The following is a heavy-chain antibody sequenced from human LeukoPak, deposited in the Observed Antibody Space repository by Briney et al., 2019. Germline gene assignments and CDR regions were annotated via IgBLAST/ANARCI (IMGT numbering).Heavy chain of an antibody. Sequence: GGSLRLSCAASGFTFSNAWMSWVRQAPGKGLEWVGRIKSKTDGGTTDYAAPAKGRFTISRDDSKNTLYLQMNSLKTEDTAVYYCTTINCSSTSCYLELDYWGQGTLVTVSS. CDR2: IKSKTDGGTT. CDR3: TTINCSSTSCYLELDY. D-gene: IGHD2-2*01. V-gene: IGHV3-15*01. CDR1: GFTFSNAW. J-gene: IGHJ4*02.